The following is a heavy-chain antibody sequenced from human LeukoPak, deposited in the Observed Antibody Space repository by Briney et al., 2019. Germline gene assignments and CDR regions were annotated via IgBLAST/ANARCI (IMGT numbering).Heavy chain of an antibody. V-gene: IGHV3-30*02. CDR3: AKDTYSGSYTWRWFDP. CDR1: GFTFSSYG. CDR2: IRYDGSNK. D-gene: IGHD1-26*01. J-gene: IGHJ5*02. Sequence: GGSLRLSCAASGFTFSSYGMHWVRQAPGKGLEWVAFIRYDGSNKYYADSVKGRFTISRDNAKNSLYLQMNSLRAEDTALYYCAKDTYSGSYTWRWFDPWGQGTLVTVSS.